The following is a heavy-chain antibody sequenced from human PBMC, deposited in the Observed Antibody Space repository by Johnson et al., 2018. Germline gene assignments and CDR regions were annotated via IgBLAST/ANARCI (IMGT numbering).Heavy chain of an antibody. V-gene: IGHV3-30-3*01. Sequence: VQLVESGGGVVQPGRSLRLSCAASGFTFSSYAMHWVRQAPGKGLEWVAVISYDGSNKYYSDSVKGRFTISRDNSKNTLYLQMNSLKAEDTAVYYWGGGARGDAFDIWGQGTMVTVSS. CDR3: GGGARGDAFDI. CDR2: ISYDGSNK. CDR1: GFTFSSYA. D-gene: IGHD3-16*01. J-gene: IGHJ3*02.